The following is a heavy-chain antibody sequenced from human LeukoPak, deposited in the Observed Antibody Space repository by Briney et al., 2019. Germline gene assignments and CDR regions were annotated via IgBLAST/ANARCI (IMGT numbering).Heavy chain of an antibody. Sequence: SVKVSCKASGGTFSSYAISWVRQAPGQGLEWMGGIIPIFGTANYAQKFQGRVTITADKSTSTAYMELSSLRSEDTAVYYCARTVYSSSWTGAFDIWGQGTMVTVSS. CDR3: ARTVYSSSWTGAFDI. CDR1: GGTFSSYA. J-gene: IGHJ3*02. D-gene: IGHD6-13*01. V-gene: IGHV1-69*06. CDR2: IIPIFGTA.